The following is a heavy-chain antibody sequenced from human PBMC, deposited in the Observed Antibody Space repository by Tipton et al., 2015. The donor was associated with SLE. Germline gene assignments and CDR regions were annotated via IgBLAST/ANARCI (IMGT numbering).Heavy chain of an antibody. CDR3: AKRRQLAGYYYYGMDV. V-gene: IGHV3-30-3*02. CDR2: LSYDGSNK. J-gene: IGHJ6*02. Sequence: SLRLSCAASGFTFSSYAMHWVRQAPGKGLEWVAALSYDGSNKHYADSVRGRFTISRDNSKDTLYLQMNSLRAEDTAVYYCAKRRQLAGYYYYGMDVWGQGTTVTVSS. CDR1: GFTFSSYA. D-gene: IGHD6-6*01.